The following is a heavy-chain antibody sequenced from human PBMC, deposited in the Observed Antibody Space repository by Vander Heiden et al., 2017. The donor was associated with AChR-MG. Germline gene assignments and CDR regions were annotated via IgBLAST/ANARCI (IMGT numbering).Heavy chain of an antibody. D-gene: IGHD2-21*01. J-gene: IGHJ3*02. CDR3: ARDTGDGYNFGFWAFDI. Sequence: QVQLVQSGAEVKKPGSSVKVPCKASGGTFRSYAISWVRQAPGQGLEWMGGIIPIFGTANYAQKFQGRVTITADESTSTAYMELSSLRSEDTAVYYCARDTGDGYNFGFWAFDIWGQGTMVTVSS. V-gene: IGHV1-69*01. CDR2: IIPIFGTA. CDR1: GGTFRSYA.